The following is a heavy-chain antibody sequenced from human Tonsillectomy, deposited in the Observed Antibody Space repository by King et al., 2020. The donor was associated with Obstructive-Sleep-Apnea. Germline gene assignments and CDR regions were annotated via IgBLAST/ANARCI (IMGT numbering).Heavy chain of an antibody. CDR3: ATSSGSGSPFDY. Sequence: VQLVESGAEVKKPGPSVKVSCKASGGTFSSYAINWVRQAPGQGPEWMAGFIPIFDTPNYAQKFQGRVTITADESTTTAYMEMSSLRSEDTAVYYCATSSGSGSPFDYWGQGTLVTVSS. CDR2: FIPIFDTP. V-gene: IGHV1-69*01. CDR1: GGTFSSYA. J-gene: IGHJ4*02. D-gene: IGHD3-10*01.